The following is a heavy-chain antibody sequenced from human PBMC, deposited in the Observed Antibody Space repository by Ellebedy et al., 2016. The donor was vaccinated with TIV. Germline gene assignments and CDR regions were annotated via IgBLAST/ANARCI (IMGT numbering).Heavy chain of an antibody. CDR2: INPSGGST. D-gene: IGHD3-10*01. V-gene: IGHV1-46*04. CDR3: ARGLRGMGFTMVRGVPTNWFDP. Sequence: AASVKVSCKASGYTFSSYYMHWVRQAPGQGLEWMGIINPSGGSTTYAQNLQGRVTMTRDKSTTTVYMELSSLRSEDTAVYYCARGLRGMGFTMVRGVPTNWFDPWGQGTLVTVSS. J-gene: IGHJ5*02. CDR1: GYTFSSYY.